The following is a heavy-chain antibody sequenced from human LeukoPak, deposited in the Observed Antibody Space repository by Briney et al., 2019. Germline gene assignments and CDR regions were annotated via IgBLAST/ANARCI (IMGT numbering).Heavy chain of an antibody. V-gene: IGHV3-74*01. CDR1: RFTFSSYW. D-gene: IGHD6-19*01. Sequence: PGGSLRLSCAASRFTFSSYWMHWVRQAPGKGLVWVSTINSGGSSTNYADSVKGRFTISRDNAKNTLYLQMNSLRVEDTAVYYSVRDGWFDYWGQGTLVTVSS. CDR3: VRDGWFDY. CDR2: INSGGSST. J-gene: IGHJ4*02.